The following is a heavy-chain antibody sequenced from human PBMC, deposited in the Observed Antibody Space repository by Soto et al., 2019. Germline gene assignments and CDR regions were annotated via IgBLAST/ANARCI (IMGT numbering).Heavy chain of an antibody. V-gene: IGHV4-59*01. Sequence: KPSETLSLTCTVSGGSISNYYWTWIRQPPGKGLEWIGYIYYSGSTNYNPSLKSRVTISVDTSKNQFSLKLSSVTAADTAAYYCARSPRNWGFDYWGLGTLVTVSS. CDR1: GGSISNYY. D-gene: IGHD7-27*01. CDR3: ARSPRNWGFDY. J-gene: IGHJ4*02. CDR2: IYYSGST.